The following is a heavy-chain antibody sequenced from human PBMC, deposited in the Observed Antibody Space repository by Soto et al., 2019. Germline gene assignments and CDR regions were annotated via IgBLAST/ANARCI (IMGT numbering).Heavy chain of an antibody. D-gene: IGHD5-18*01. V-gene: IGHV4-31*03. J-gene: IGHJ4*02. Sequence: QVQLQESGPVLVKPSQTLSLTCTVSGGSINSGGYCWSWIRQHPGKGLDWIGCISYGGSTSYNPSLKSRVTISVDTSKNQFSLKLTSVTAADTAVYCCSRGILVWGQGALVTVSS. CDR1: GGSINSGGYC. CDR3: SRGILV. CDR2: ISYGGST.